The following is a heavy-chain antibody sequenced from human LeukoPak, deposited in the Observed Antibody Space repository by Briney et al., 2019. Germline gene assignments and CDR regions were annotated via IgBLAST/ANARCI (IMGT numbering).Heavy chain of an antibody. V-gene: IGHV3-11*04. CDR2: ISSSGSTI. CDR3: AREVYCSSTSCYTGYFQH. Sequence: KSGGSLRLSCAASGFTFSDYYMSWIRQAPGKGLEWVSYISSSGSTIYYADSVRGRFTISRDNAKNSLYLQMNSLRAEDTAVYYCAREVYCSSTSCYTGYFQHWGQGTLVTVSS. D-gene: IGHD2-2*02. J-gene: IGHJ1*01. CDR1: GFTFSDYY.